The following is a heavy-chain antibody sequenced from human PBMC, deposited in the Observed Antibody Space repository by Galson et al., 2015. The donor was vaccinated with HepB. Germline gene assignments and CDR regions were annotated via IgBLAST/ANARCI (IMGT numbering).Heavy chain of an antibody. CDR1: GFTVSSNY. V-gene: IGHV3-66*01. CDR3: ARGSQSSLLLSQLNWYFDL. Sequence: LRLSCAASGFTVSSNYMSWVRQAPGKGLEWVSVIYSGGSTYYADSVKGRFTISRDNSKNTLYLQMNSLRAEDTAVYYCARGSQSSLLLSQLNWYFDLWGRGTLVTVSS. CDR2: IYSGGST. D-gene: IGHD2-21*02. J-gene: IGHJ2*01.